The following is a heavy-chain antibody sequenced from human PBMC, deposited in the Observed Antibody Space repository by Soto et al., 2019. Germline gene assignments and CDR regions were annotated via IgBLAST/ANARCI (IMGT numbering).Heavy chain of an antibody. J-gene: IGHJ3*02. CDR2: IYYSGST. Sequence: SETLSLTCTVSGGSISSYYWSWIRQPPGKGLEWIGYIYYSGSTNYNPSLKSRVTISVDTSKNQFSLKLSSVTAADTAVYYCARDYYDSSGYSDDAFDIWGQGTMVTVSS. D-gene: IGHD3-22*01. V-gene: IGHV4-59*01. CDR3: ARDYYDSSGYSDDAFDI. CDR1: GGSISSYY.